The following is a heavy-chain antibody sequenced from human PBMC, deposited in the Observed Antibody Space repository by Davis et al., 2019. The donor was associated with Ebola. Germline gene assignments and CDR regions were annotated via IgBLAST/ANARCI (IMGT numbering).Heavy chain of an antibody. D-gene: IGHD4-23*01. J-gene: IGHJ3*02. CDR1: GYTFTSYG. CDR3: AREGRYTVANDAFDI. Sequence: ASVKVSCKASGYTFTSYGISWVRQAPGQGLEWMGWISAYNGNTNYAQKFQGRVTMTRDTSTSTVYMELSSLRSEDTAVYYCAREGRYTVANDAFDIWGQGTMVTVSS. V-gene: IGHV1-18*04. CDR2: ISAYNGNT.